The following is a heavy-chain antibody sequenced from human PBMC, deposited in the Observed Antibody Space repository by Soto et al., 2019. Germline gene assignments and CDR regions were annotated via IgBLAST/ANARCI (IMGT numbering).Heavy chain of an antibody. J-gene: IGHJ4*02. CDR2: IRSDGDTT. Sequence: EVQVLKSGGGLVQPGGSLRLSCAASGFTFSRYGMNWVRQAPGKGLEWVSGIRSDGDTTYDADSVKGRFTVSRDTSKNTVYLQMNSLRAEDTAIYYCAKGKGVGATPDRANCCGLGTLVTVSS. CDR3: AKGKGVGATPDRANC. CDR1: GFTFSRYG. V-gene: IGHV3-23*01. D-gene: IGHD1-26*01.